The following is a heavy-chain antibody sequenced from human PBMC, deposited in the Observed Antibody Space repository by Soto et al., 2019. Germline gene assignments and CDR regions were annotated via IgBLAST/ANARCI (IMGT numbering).Heavy chain of an antibody. V-gene: IGHV3-74*01. CDR1: GFTFSNYW. CDR3: VRGGYYYDFWTAFDP. CDR2: IKSDATTT. J-gene: IGHJ5*02. Sequence: AGSLRLSCGASGFTFSNYWMHWVRQVPGKGPVWVSRIKSDATTTNYADFVKGRFTVSRDNAKDTLYLQMNGLRAEDTAVYYCVRGGYYYDFWTAFDPWGQGTQVTVSS. D-gene: IGHD3-3*01.